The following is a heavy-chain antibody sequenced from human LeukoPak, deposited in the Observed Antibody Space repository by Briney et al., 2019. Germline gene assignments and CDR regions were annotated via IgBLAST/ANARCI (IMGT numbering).Heavy chain of an antibody. D-gene: IGHD5-18*01. Sequence: GRSLRPSCAASGFTFSNYAMHWVRQAPGKGLEWVAIISYDGNDKYYTDSVKGRFTISRDKSKNTLYLQMNSLRAEDTAVYYCARDRDTAMGLWGQGTLVTVSS. J-gene: IGHJ4*02. V-gene: IGHV3-30-3*01. CDR1: GFTFSNYA. CDR2: ISYDGNDK. CDR3: ARDRDTAMGL.